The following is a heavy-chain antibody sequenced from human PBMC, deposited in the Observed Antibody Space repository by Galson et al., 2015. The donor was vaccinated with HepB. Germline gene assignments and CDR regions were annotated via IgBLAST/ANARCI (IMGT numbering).Heavy chain of an antibody. CDR3: ASGVVVIGDRGRPLNWFDP. V-gene: IGHV4-39*07. CDR2: IYYSGST. J-gene: IGHJ5*02. D-gene: IGHD3-22*01. CDR1: GGSISSSSYY. Sequence: ETLSLTCTVSGGSISSSSYYRGWIRQPPGKGLEWIGSIYYSGSTYYNPSLKSRVTISVDTSKNQFSLKLSSVTAADTAVYYCASGVVVIGDRGRPLNWFDPWGQGTLVTVSS.